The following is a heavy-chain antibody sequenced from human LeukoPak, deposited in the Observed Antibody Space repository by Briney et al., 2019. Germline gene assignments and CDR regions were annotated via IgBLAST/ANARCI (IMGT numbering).Heavy chain of an antibody. CDR3: GRDYWYLPDY. CDR2: ISEGGNNK. V-gene: IGHV3-30-3*01. J-gene: IGHJ4*02. CDR1: GFTFDSYA. D-gene: IGHD6-13*01. Sequence: GGSLRLSCEASGFTFDSYAIHWVRQAPGKGLDWVAVISEGGNNKYHADSVKGRFTISRDNSKNTVYLQMNSLRTEDTAVYYCGRDYWYLPDYWGQGTLVTVSP.